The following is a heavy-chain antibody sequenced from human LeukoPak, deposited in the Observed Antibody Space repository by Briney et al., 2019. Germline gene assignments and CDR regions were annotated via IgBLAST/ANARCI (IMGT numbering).Heavy chain of an antibody. D-gene: IGHD3-10*01. J-gene: IGHJ4*02. CDR3: ARGSGSYYNRYYFDY. CDR2: TYYSGST. Sequence: PSETLSLTCTVSGGSISSYYWSWIRQPPGKGLEWIGYTYYSGSTNYNPSLKSRVTISVDTSKNQFSLKLSSVTAADTAVYYCARGSGSYYNRYYFDYWGQGTLVTVSS. V-gene: IGHV4-59*08. CDR1: GGSISSYY.